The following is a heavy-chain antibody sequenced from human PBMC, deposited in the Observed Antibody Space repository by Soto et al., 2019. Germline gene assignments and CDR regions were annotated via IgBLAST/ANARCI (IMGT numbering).Heavy chain of an antibody. CDR2: INHSGST. V-gene: IGHV4-34*01. Sequence: SETLSLTCAVYGGSFSGYYWSWIRQPPGKGLEWIGEINHSGSTNYNPSLKSRVTISVDTSKNQFSLKLSSVTAADTAVYYCARGRVLRFLEWLPIDPWGKGTLVTVAS. D-gene: IGHD3-3*01. CDR1: GGSFSGYY. J-gene: IGHJ5*02. CDR3: ARGRVLRFLEWLPIDP.